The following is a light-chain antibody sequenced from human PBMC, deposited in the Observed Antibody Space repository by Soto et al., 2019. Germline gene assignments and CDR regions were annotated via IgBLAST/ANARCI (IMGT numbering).Light chain of an antibody. Sequence: EIVMTHSPATLSVSPGERATLSFRASQSVSSNLAWYQQKPGQAPRLLIYGASTRATGIPARFSGSGSGTEFTLTISSLQSEDFAVYYCQQYNNWPGTFGQGTKVDIK. J-gene: IGKJ1*01. CDR3: QQYNNWPGT. CDR1: QSVSSN. CDR2: GAS. V-gene: IGKV3-15*01.